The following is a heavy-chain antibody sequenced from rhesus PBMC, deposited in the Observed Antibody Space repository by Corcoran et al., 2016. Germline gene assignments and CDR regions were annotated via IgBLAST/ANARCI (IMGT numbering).Heavy chain of an antibody. CDR3: ARVKGGSLDV. Sequence: QVQLQESGPGLVKPSETLSLTCAVSGGSISGGYYWGWIRQHPGKGLEWIGNIYGNSASTYSNPSLKGRGTISKDTSKNQFSLKLSSVTAADAAVYYCARVKGGSLDVWGRGVLVTVSS. D-gene: IGHD3-40*01. CDR1: GGSISGGYY. CDR2: IYGNSAST. J-gene: IGHJ5-2*02. V-gene: IGHV4S7*01.